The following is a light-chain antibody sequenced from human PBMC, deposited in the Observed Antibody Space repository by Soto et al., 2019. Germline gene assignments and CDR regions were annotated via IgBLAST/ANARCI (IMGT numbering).Light chain of an antibody. CDR3: QQYNSFPT. J-gene: IGKJ1*01. CDR1: QSISSW. CDR2: DAS. Sequence: DIKMTPSPSTLSASVGDRVTITCWASQSISSWLAWYQQKPGKAPKLLIYDASSLEIGVPSRFSGSGSGTEFTLTISSLQPDDFATYYCQQYNSFPTFGQGTKVDIK. V-gene: IGKV1-5*01.